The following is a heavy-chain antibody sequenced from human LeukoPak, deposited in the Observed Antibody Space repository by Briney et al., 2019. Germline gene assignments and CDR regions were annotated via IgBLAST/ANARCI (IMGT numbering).Heavy chain of an antibody. CDR3: ARAMSIAARLQTIFDY. CDR2: IYYSGST. CDR1: GGSIRNYY. V-gene: IGHV4-59*08. J-gene: IGHJ4*02. Sequence: PSETLSLTCTVSGGSIRNYYWSWIRQPPGKGLEWIGYIYYSGSTNYNPSLKSRVTISVDTSKNQFSLNLTSVTAADTAVYYCARAMSIAARLQTIFDYWGQGTLVTVSS. D-gene: IGHD6-6*01.